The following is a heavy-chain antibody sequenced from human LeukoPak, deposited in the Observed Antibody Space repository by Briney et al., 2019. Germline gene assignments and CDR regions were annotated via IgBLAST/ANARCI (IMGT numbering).Heavy chain of an antibody. J-gene: IGHJ4*02. V-gene: IGHV4-4*07. D-gene: IGHD4-17*01. CDR2: IYTSGST. CDR1: GGSISSYY. Sequence: SETLSLTCTVSGGSISSYYWSWIRQPTGNGLEWIGRIYTSGSTNYNPSLKSRVTMSVDTSTKQFSLKVNSVTAADTAVYYCAREYGDFDYWGQGPLVTVSS. CDR3: AREYGDFDY.